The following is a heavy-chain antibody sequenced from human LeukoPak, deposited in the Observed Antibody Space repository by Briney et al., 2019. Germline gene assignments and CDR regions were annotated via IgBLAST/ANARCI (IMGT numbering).Heavy chain of an antibody. Sequence: SETLSLTCTVSGGSISSYYWSWIRQPPGKGLEWIGYIYYSGSTNYNPSLKSRVTISVDTSKNQFSLKLSSVTAADTAVYYCARHPVHSSGWYDRPYYYGMDVWGQGTTVTVSS. J-gene: IGHJ6*02. CDR2: IYYSGST. V-gene: IGHV4-59*08. D-gene: IGHD6-19*01. CDR1: GGSISSYY. CDR3: ARHPVHSSGWYDRPYYYGMDV.